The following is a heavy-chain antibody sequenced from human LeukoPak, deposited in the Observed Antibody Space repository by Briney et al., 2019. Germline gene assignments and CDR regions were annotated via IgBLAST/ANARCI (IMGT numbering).Heavy chain of an antibody. J-gene: IGHJ1*01. CDR3: ARDVSWDESFQR. D-gene: IGHD1-26*01. Sequence: PSETLSLTCTVSGYSISSGYYWGWIRQPPGKGLEWIGSIYHSGSTYYNPSLKSRVTISVDTSKNQFSLKLSSVTAADTAVYYCARDVSWDESFQRWGQGTLVTVSS. CDR2: IYHSGST. CDR1: GYSISSGYY. V-gene: IGHV4-38-2*02.